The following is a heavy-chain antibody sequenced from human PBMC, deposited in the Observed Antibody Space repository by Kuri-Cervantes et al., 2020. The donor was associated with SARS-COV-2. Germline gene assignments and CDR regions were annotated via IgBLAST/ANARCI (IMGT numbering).Heavy chain of an antibody. CDR2: VYSTGTT. D-gene: IGHD1-26*01. Sequence: SETLSLTCTVSGGSISSYYWSWIRQPAGKGLEWIGRVYSTGTTDYNPSLKSRVTMSVDTSKSQFSLNLTSVTAADTAVYYCARVGARGLDFWGQGTLVTGSS. V-gene: IGHV4-4*07. J-gene: IGHJ4*02. CDR1: GGSISSYY. CDR3: ARVGARGLDF.